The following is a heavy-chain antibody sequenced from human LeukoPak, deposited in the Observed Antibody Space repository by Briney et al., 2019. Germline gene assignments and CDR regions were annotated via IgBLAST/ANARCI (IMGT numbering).Heavy chain of an antibody. V-gene: IGHV3-33*01. D-gene: IGHD2-2*02. Sequence: PGGSLRLSCAASGFTFSSYGMHWVRQAPGKGLEWMAVIWYDGSNKYYADSVKGRFTISRDNSMNTLYLQTNSLRAEDTAVYYCARDNYCSSTDCYNFDYWGQGTLVTVSS. CDR3: ARDNYCSSTDCYNFDY. J-gene: IGHJ4*02. CDR2: IWYDGSNK. CDR1: GFTFSSYG.